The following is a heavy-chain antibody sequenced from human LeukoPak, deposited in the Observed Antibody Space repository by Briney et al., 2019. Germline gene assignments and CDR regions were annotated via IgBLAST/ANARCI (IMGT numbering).Heavy chain of an antibody. CDR3: ARWAGWYNY. Sequence: SETLSLTCTGSGGSISDDYWSWLREPPGKGLEWTAYIHYSGTTNYNPSLKSRVTISIDTSKKQFSLTVSSVTAADTAVYYCARWAGWYNYWGQGTLVTVSS. CDR1: GGSISDDY. D-gene: IGHD6-19*01. V-gene: IGHV4-59*01. J-gene: IGHJ4*02. CDR2: IHYSGTT.